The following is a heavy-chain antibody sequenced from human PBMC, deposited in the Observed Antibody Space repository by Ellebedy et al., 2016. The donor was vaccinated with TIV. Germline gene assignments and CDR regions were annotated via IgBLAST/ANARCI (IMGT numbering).Heavy chain of an antibody. J-gene: IGHJ5*02. CDR3: ARENGAEWSWFDP. Sequence: MPSETLSLTCAVFGGSFSGHYWTWIRQPPGKGLEWIGDINYTGTTDYNPSLKSRVAISVDTSKNHFSLRLNSVTAADTAVYYCARENGAEWSWFDPWGQGTLVTVSS. CDR1: GGSFSGHY. D-gene: IGHD2-8*01. CDR2: INYTGTT. V-gene: IGHV4-34*01.